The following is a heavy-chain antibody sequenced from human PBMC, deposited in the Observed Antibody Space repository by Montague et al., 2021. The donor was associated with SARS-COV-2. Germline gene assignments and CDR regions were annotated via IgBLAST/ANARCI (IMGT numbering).Heavy chain of an antibody. J-gene: IGHJ4*02. CDR2: INHSGTT. CDR1: GGSFSGYY. D-gene: IGHD4-23*01. V-gene: IGHV4-34*01. Sequence: SDTLSLTCAVYGGSFSGYYWTWIRQSPGKGLEWIAEINHSGTTNYNFNLSLRSRVTISVDTSKSQFSLKLGSVTAADTGVYYCARWDPQTLTLIGLRGKSASDYWGQGTLVTVSS. CDR3: ARWDPQTLTLIGLRGKSASDY.